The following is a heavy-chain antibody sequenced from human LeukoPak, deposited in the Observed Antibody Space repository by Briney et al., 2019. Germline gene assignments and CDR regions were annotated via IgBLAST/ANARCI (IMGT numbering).Heavy chain of an antibody. V-gene: IGHV1-2*02. CDR1: GYTFTGYY. J-gene: IGHJ4*02. CDR2: INPNSGGT. CDR3: ARVGAERQQLVRFGQFDY. Sequence: GASVTVSFKASGYTFTGYYMHWVRQAPGQGLEGMGWINPNSGGTNYAHKFQGRVTITRDTAISTAYMELSRLRSDDTAVYQCARVGAERQQLVRFGQFDYWGQGTLVTVSS. D-gene: IGHD6-13*01.